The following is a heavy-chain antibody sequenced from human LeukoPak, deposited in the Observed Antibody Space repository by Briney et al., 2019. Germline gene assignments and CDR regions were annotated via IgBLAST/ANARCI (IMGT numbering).Heavy chain of an antibody. CDR3: AKDLHY. J-gene: IGHJ4*02. CDR1: GFTFSSYG. Sequence: GRSLRLSCAASGFTFSSYGMHWVRQAPGKGLEWVAVISYDGSNKYYADSVKGRFTISRDNSKNTRYLQMNSLRAEDTAVYYCAKDLHYWGQGTLVTVSS. CDR2: ISYDGSNK. V-gene: IGHV3-30*18.